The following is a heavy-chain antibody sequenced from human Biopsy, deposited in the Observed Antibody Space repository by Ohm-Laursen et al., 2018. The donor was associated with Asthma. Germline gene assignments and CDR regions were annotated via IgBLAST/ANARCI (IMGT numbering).Heavy chain of an antibody. D-gene: IGHD3-16*01. J-gene: IGHJ4*02. V-gene: IGHV3-33*01. CDR1: GFTFMTYG. CDR2: VGSDESYT. CDR3: ARDFSRAIMIGGGREHYFDF. Sequence: SLRLSCAASGFTFMTYGMHWVRQVPGKGLEWVATVGSDESYTDHANSVKGRFTFSRDNSKNTLHLQMNSLSPEDTAVYYCARDFSRAIMIGGGREHYFDFWGQGTLVTVSS.